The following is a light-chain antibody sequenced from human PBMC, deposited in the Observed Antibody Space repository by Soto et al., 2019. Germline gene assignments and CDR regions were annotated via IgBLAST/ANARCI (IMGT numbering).Light chain of an antibody. CDR1: SSDVGGYNY. CDR3: SSYAGSNFVV. V-gene: IGLV2-8*01. CDR2: EVN. Sequence: QSALTQPPSASGSPGQSVTISCTGTSSDVGGYNYVSWYQQHPGKAPKLMIYEVNKRPSGVRDRFSGSKSGNTASLTVSGLQAEDEADYYCSSYAGSNFVVFGGGTQLTVL. J-gene: IGLJ2*01.